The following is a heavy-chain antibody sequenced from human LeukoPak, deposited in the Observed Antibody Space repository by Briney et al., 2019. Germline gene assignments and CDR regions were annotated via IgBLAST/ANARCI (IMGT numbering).Heavy chain of an antibody. CDR1: GYTFTSYD. J-gene: IGHJ4*02. V-gene: IGHV1-8*03. CDR3: ARAGEVPAAPFDY. Sequence: ASVKVSCKASGYTFTSYDINWVRQATGQGLEWMGWMNPNSGNTGYAQKFQGRVTITRNTSISTAYMELSSLRSEDTAVYYCARAGEVPAAPFDYWGQGTLVTVSS. CDR2: MNPNSGNT. D-gene: IGHD2-2*01.